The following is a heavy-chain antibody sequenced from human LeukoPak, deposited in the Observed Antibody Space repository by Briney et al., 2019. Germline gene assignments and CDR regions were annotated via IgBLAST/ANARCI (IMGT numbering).Heavy chain of an antibody. Sequence: GASVKVSCKASGGTFSSYAISWVRQAPGQGLEWMGGIIPIFGTANYAQKFQGRVTITADESTSTAYMELSSLRSEDTAVYYCARRKGYSSSPHFDYWGQGTLVTVSS. CDR2: IIPIFGTA. J-gene: IGHJ4*02. CDR1: GGTFSSYA. V-gene: IGHV1-69*13. CDR3: ARRKGYSSSPHFDY. D-gene: IGHD6-6*01.